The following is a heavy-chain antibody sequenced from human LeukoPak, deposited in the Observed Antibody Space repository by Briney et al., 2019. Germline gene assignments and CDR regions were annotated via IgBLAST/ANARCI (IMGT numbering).Heavy chain of an antibody. CDR1: GGSISSSSYY. D-gene: IGHD5-18*01. Sequence: SETLSLTCTVSGGSISSSSYYWGWIRQPPGKGLEWIGSIYYSGSTYYNPSLKSRVTISVDTSKNQFSLKLSSVTAADTAVYYCARDAIVDTAMVRIRYFDYWGQGTLVTVSS. CDR2: IYYSGST. V-gene: IGHV4-39*07. J-gene: IGHJ4*02. CDR3: ARDAIVDTAMVRIRYFDY.